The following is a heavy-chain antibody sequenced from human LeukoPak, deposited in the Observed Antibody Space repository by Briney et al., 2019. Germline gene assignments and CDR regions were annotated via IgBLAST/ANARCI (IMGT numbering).Heavy chain of an antibody. CDR1: GYTFTNYA. D-gene: IGHD5-18*01. V-gene: IGHV1-3*01. Sequence: GASVKVSCKASGYTFTNYAMHWVRQAPGQRLEWMGWINVGSDDTKYSQKFQGRVTITRDTSASTAYMELSSLRSEDTAVYYCARGMGYSYGHPQGAFDIWGQGAMVTVSS. CDR3: ARGMGYSYGHPQGAFDI. CDR2: INVGSDDT. J-gene: IGHJ3*02.